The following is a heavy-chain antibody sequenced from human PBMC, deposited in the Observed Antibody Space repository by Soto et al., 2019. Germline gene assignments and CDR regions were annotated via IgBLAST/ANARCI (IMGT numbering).Heavy chain of an antibody. Sequence: QVQLVESGGGVVQPGRSLRLSCAASGFTFSSYGMHWVRQAPGKGLEWVAVIWYDGSNKFYADSVKGRFTISRDNSKNTLYLQMNSLRAEDTAVYYCVRAEQQRVVGVDYWGQGTLVTVSS. D-gene: IGHD6-13*01. J-gene: IGHJ4*02. V-gene: IGHV3-33*01. CDR3: VRAEQQRVVGVDY. CDR2: IWYDGSNK. CDR1: GFTFSSYG.